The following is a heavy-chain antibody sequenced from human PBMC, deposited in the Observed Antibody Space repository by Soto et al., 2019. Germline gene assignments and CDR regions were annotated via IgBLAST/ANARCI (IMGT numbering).Heavy chain of an antibody. V-gene: IGHV3-23*01. CDR2: FRSGGDDGTT. J-gene: IGHJ4*02. CDR3: AKKVNSGPGSQYFDY. D-gene: IGHD3-10*01. Sequence: GGSLRLSCAASGFTFSSYSMSWVRQAPGKGLEWVSGFRSGGDDGTTHYADSVKGRFTISRDNSKNTLFLQMDSLRAEDTAIYYCAKKVNSGPGSQYFDYWGQGTLVTVSS. CDR1: GFTFSSYS.